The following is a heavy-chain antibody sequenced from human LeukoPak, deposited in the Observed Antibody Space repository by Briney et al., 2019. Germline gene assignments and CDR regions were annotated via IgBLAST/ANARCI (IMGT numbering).Heavy chain of an antibody. CDR1: GYTFTSYG. V-gene: IGHV1-18*01. Sequence: GASVKVSCKASGYTFTSYGISWVRQAPGQGLEWMGWISAYNGNTNYAQKLQGRVTMTTDTSTSTAYMELRSLRSDDTAVYYCARGLAWELLVPTGRGGIDYWGQGTLVTVSS. CDR3: ARGLAWELLVPTGRGGIDY. J-gene: IGHJ4*02. D-gene: IGHD1-26*01. CDR2: ISAYNGNT.